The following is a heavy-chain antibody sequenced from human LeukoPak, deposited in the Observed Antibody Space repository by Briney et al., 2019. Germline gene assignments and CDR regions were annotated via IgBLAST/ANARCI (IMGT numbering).Heavy chain of an antibody. J-gene: IGHJ4*02. Sequence: SETLSLTCAVYGGSFSGYYWSWIRQPPEKGLEWIGEINHSGSTNYNPSLKSRVTISVDTSKNQFSLKLSSVTAADTAVYYCARTVPASALDYWGQGTLVTVSS. CDR2: INHSGST. CDR3: ARTVPASALDY. CDR1: GGSFSGYY. V-gene: IGHV4-34*01.